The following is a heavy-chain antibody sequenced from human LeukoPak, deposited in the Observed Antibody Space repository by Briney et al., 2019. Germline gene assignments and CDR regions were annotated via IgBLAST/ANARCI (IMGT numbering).Heavy chain of an antibody. J-gene: IGHJ4*02. D-gene: IGHD1-7*01. CDR2: INPNSGGT. Sequence: ASVKVSCKASGYTFTGYYMHWVRQAPGQGLEWMGWINPNSGGTNYAQKFQGRVTMTTDTSTSTAYMELRSLRSDDTAVYYCARDQLPRGFDYWGQGTLVTVSS. CDR3: ARDQLPRGFDY. V-gene: IGHV1-2*02. CDR1: GYTFTGYY.